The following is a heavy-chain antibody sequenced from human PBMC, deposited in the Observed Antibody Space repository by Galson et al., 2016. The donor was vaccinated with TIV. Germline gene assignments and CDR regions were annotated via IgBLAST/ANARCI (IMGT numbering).Heavy chain of an antibody. CDR2: IIPIFHSA. CDR3: ATLGGYFGSGSYKTDF. CDR1: GGTFSDYG. D-gene: IGHD3-10*01. V-gene: IGHV1-69*13. J-gene: IGHJ4*02. Sequence: SVKVSCKASGGTFSDYGISWVRQAPGQGPEWIGRIIPIFHSAKSAQKFQDRVTITADESMSTVYMELSSLRSEDTAVYYCATLGGYFGSGSYKTDFWGQGTLVTVSS.